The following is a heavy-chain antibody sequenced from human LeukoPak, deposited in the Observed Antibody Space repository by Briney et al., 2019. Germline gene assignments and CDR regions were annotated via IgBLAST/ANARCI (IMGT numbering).Heavy chain of an antibody. J-gene: IGHJ4*02. V-gene: IGHV3-30*18. D-gene: IGHD2-2*01. CDR1: GFTFSSYG. Sequence: GGSLRLSCAASGFTFSSYGMHWVRQAPGKGLEWVAVISYDGSNKYYADSVKGRFTISRDNSKNTLYLQMNSLRAEDTAVYYCANFPPRGYCSSTSCPTVFDYWGQGTLVTVSS. CDR2: ISYDGSNK. CDR3: ANFPPRGYCSSTSCPTVFDY.